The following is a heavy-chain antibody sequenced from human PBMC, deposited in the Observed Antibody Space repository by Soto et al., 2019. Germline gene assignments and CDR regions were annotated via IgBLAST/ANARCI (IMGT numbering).Heavy chain of an antibody. Sequence: QVQLQESGPGLVKPSGTLSLTCAVSSGSISSSNWWSWVRQPPGKGLEWIGEIYHSGSTNYNPSLKSRVTRSVDKSKNQFSLKLSSVTAADTAVYYCAGLSAGSLVDYYYYMDVWGKGTTVTVSS. V-gene: IGHV4-4*02. CDR3: AGLSAGSLVDYYYYMDV. J-gene: IGHJ6*03. D-gene: IGHD3-10*01. CDR2: IYHSGST. CDR1: SGSISSSNW.